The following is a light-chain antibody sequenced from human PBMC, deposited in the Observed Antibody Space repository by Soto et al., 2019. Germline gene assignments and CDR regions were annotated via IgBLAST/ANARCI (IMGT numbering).Light chain of an antibody. Sequence: QSVLTQPPSVSAAPGLKVTISCSGSISNIGVNYVSWYQQVPGTAPKLLIYEHNKRPSGIPDRFSGSTSGTSATLGITGLQTADEGDYYCATWDSNLRAVVFGGGTKLTVL. CDR3: ATWDSNLRAVV. CDR2: EHN. CDR1: ISNIGVNY. V-gene: IGLV1-51*01. J-gene: IGLJ2*01.